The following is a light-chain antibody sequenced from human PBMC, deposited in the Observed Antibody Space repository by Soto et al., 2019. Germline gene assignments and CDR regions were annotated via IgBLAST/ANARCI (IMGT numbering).Light chain of an antibody. CDR1: QSVSSSY. CDR2: GEN. CDR3: QQYGSSLLFT. J-gene: IGKJ3*01. Sequence: EIVLTQSPGILSLSPGERVTLSCRASQSVSSSYLAWYQQKPGQAPRLLIYGENTRATGIPDRLSGSGSRTDFTLTISRLEPEDFAVYSCQQYGSSLLFTFGPRTNVDIQ. V-gene: IGKV3-20*01.